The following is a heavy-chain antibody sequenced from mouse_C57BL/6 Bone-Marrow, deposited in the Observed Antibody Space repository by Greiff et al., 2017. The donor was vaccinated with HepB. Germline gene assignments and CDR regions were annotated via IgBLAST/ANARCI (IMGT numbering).Heavy chain of an antibody. CDR1: GFTFSDYY. V-gene: IGHV5-16*01. J-gene: IGHJ2*01. CDR3: ARDLSYFDY. Sequence: DVKLVESEGGLVQPGSSMKLSCTASGFTFSDYYMAWVRQVPEKGLEWVANIYYDGSSTYYLDSLKSRFIISRDNAKNILYLQMSSLKSEDTATYYCARDLSYFDYWGQGTTLTVSS. CDR2: IYYDGSST.